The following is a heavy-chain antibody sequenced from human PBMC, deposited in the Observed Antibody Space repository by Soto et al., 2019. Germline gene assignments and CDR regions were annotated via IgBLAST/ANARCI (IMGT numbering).Heavy chain of an antibody. D-gene: IGHD3-10*01. J-gene: IGHJ4*02. CDR3: ARGVNSRVVRGVIAN. CDR1: GGSISSGDYY. Sequence: LSLTCTVSGGSISSGDYYWSWIRQPPGKGLEWIGYIYYSGSTYYNPSLKSRVTISVDTSKNQFSLKLSSVTAADTAVYYCARGVNSRVVRGVIANWGQGTLVTVSS. V-gene: IGHV4-30-4*01. CDR2: IYYSGST.